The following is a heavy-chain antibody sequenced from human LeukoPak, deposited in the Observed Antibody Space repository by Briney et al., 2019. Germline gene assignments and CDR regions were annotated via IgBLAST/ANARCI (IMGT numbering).Heavy chain of an antibody. CDR2: MSSSGSHI. CDR3: ANRGYSYGSDY. V-gene: IGHV3-21*04. D-gene: IGHD5-18*01. CDR1: GFIFSSYS. Sequence: GGSLRLSCAASGFIFSSYSLNWVRQAPGKGLGWVSSMSSSGSHIHYADSMKGRFTISRDNAKNSLYLQMNSLRAEDTAVYYCANRGYSYGSDYWGQGTLVTVSS. J-gene: IGHJ4*02.